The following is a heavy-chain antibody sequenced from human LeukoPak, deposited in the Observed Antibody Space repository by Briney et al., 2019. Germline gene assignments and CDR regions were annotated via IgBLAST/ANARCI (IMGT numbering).Heavy chain of an antibody. CDR3: ARATDFWSGTDWYFDL. CDR1: GFTFSSYS. J-gene: IGHJ2*01. Sequence: GGSLRLSCAASGFTFSSYSMTWVRQAPGKGLEWVSSISSSSSYIYYADSVKGRFTISRDNAKNSLYLQMNSLRAEDTAVYYCARATDFWSGTDWYFDLWGRGTLVTVSS. D-gene: IGHD3-3*01. CDR2: ISSSSSYI. V-gene: IGHV3-21*01.